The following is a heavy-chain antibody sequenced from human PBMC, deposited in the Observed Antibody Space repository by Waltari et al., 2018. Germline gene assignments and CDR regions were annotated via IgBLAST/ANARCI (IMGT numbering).Heavy chain of an antibody. CDR2: INSDGSTT. CDR3: ARGDTVVVVPAPTLDY. D-gene: IGHD2-15*01. V-gene: IGHV3-74*01. J-gene: IGHJ4*02. CDR1: GFTFNNYW. Sequence: EVQLVESGGGLVQPGGSLRVSCTPSGFTFNNYWMPWVRQTPGRGLVWVSRINSDGSTTTYADSVRGRFTISRDNARNTLYLQMNSLRADDTAVYYCARGDTVVVVPAPTLDYWGQGTLVTVSS.